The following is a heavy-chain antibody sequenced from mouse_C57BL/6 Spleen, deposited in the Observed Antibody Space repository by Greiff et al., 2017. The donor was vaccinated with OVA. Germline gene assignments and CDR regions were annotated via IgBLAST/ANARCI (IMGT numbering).Heavy chain of an antibody. D-gene: IGHD2-5*01. V-gene: IGHV1-80*01. CDR3: ARWAYYRNYEAMDY. CDR2: IYPGDGDT. CDR1: GYAFSSYW. Sequence: QVQLQQSGAELVKPGASVKISCKASGYAFSSYWMNWVKQRPGKGLEWIGQIYPGDGDTNYNGKFKGKATLTADKSSSTAYMQLSSLTSEDSAVYFCARWAYYRNYEAMDYWGQGTSVTVSS. J-gene: IGHJ4*01.